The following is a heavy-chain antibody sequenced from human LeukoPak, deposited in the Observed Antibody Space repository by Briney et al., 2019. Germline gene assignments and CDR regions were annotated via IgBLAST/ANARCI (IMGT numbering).Heavy chain of an antibody. Sequence: GGSLRLSCAASEFSVGSNYMTWVRQAPGKGLEWVSVIYSGGDTYYVDSVRGRFTISRDNSKSTLYLQMSSLRAEDTAVYYCARDLHYGSSIYVWGQGTLVTVSS. D-gene: IGHD3-10*01. CDR3: ARDLHYGSSIYV. CDR1: EFSVGSNY. J-gene: IGHJ4*02. V-gene: IGHV3-66*01. CDR2: IYSGGDT.